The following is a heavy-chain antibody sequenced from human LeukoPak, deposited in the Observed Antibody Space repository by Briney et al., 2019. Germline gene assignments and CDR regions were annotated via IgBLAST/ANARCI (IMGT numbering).Heavy chain of an antibody. CDR2: IGPSDSYT. CDR3: ARHIGGVIVMGFDY. D-gene: IGHD3-16*02. J-gene: IGHJ4*02. V-gene: IGHV5-10-1*01. CDR1: GYSFTSYW. Sequence: GESLRISCKGSGYSFTSYWISWVRQMPGKGLEWMGRIGPSDSYTNYSPSFQGHVTISADKSISTAYLQWSSPKASDTAMYYCARHIGGVIVMGFDYWGQGTLVSVSS.